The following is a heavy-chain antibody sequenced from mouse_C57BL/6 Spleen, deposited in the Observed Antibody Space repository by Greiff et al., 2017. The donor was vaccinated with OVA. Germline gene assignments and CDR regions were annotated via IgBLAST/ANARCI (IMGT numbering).Heavy chain of an antibody. CDR1: GYTFTDYY. CDR3: ARPGEDYDRAWFAY. CDR2: INPKNGGT. D-gene: IGHD2-4*01. Sequence: VQLQQSGPELVKPGASVKISCKASGYTFTDYYMNWVKQSHGKSLEWIGDINPKNGGTSYNQKFKGKATLTVDKSSSTASMELRSLTSEDSAVYYCARPGEDYDRAWFAYWGQGTLVTVSA. V-gene: IGHV1-26*01. J-gene: IGHJ3*01.